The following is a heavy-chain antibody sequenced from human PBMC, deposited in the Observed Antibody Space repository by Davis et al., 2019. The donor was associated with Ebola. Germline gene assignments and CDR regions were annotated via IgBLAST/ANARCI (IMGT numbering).Heavy chain of an antibody. CDR3: ARGSRDGYNYLYYHYYYGLDV. D-gene: IGHD5-24*01. J-gene: IGHJ6*02. Sequence: PGGSLRLSCAASGFTFSSYSMSWIRQAPGKGLEWISYISSSGTSTHYADSVKGRFTVSRDNAKNSLYLQMNSLRAEDTAVYYCARGSRDGYNYLYYHYYYGLDVWGQGTTVTVSS. V-gene: IGHV3-48*04. CDR2: ISSSGTST. CDR1: GFTFSSYS.